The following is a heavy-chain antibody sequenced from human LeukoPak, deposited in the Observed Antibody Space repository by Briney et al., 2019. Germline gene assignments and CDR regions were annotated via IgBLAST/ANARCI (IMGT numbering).Heavy chain of an antibody. CDR2: IYYSGST. CDR3: ARLPLPTNVVAATTYYYGMDV. Sequence: GSLRLSCAASGFTFSSYSMTWVRQPPGKGLEWIGSIYYSGSTYYNPSLKSRVTISVDTSKNQFSLKLSSVTAADTAVYYCARLPLPTNVVAATTYYYGMDVWGQGTTVTVSS. V-gene: IGHV4-39*01. CDR1: GFTFSSYS. J-gene: IGHJ6*02. D-gene: IGHD2-15*01.